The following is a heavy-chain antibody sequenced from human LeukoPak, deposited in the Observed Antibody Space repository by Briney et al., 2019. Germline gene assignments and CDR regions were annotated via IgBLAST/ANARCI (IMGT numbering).Heavy chain of an antibody. Sequence: GGSLRLSCAASGFTFSTYWMSWVRQAPGKGLESVAKIKEDGSDKYYVDTVKGRFTISRDNAKNSLYLQMNSLRAEDTAVYYCARDFSGYCSGGSCYWGQGTLVTVSS. CDR1: GFTFSTYW. CDR2: IKEDGSDK. V-gene: IGHV3-7*01. J-gene: IGHJ4*02. D-gene: IGHD2-15*01. CDR3: ARDFSGYCSGGSCY.